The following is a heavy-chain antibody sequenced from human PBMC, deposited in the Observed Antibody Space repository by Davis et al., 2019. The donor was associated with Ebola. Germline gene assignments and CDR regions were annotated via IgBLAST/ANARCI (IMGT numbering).Heavy chain of an antibody. D-gene: IGHD6-19*01. CDR3: ARGSEQQWLWGGGQFDY. J-gene: IGHJ4*02. V-gene: IGHV4-59*11. CDR1: GGSISSHY. CDR2: IYYSGST. Sequence: PSETLSLTCTVSGGSISSHYWSWIRQPPGKGLEWIGYIYYSGSTNYNPSLKSRVTISVDTSKNQFSLKLSSVTAADTAVYYCARGSEQQWLWGGGQFDYWGQGTLVTVSS.